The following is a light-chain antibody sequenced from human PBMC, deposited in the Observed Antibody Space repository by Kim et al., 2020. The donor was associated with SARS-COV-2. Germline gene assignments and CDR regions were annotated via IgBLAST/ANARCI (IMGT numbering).Light chain of an antibody. CDR2: FDS. Sequence: SYELTQPPSLSVAPGKTATITCGGNNIGTKSVHWYQQKPGQAPILVIFFDSDRPSVIPERFSGSNSGNTAALTISMVEAGDEADYFCSVWDGASDQWVFG. CDR1: NIGTKS. V-gene: IGLV3-21*01. J-gene: IGLJ3*02. CDR3: SVWDGASDQWV.